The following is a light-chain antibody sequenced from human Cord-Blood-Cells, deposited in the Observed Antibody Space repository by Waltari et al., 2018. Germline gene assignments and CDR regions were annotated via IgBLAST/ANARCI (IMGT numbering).Light chain of an antibody. CDR3: QQYNNWPYT. V-gene: IGKV3-15*01. J-gene: IGKJ2*01. CDR2: GSS. Sequence: DILMTHSPATLSVSPGERATLSCRASQSVSSNLAWYQQKPGQAPRLLLYGSSTRATGIPARFSGSGSGTEFTLTISSMQSEDFAVYYCQQYNNWPYTFGQGTKLEIK. CDR1: QSVSSN.